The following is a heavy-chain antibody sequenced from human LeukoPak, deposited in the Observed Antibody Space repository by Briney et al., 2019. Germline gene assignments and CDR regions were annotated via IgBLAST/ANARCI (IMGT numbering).Heavy chain of an antibody. CDR1: GGSISSYY. D-gene: IGHD5-18*01. CDR3: ARLLGYSYGDAFDI. J-gene: IGHJ3*02. Sequence: TPSETLSLTCAVSGGSISSYYWSWIRQPPGKGLEWIGSIYYSGSTNYNPSLKSRVTISVDTSKNQFSLKLTSVTAADTAVYYCARLLGYSYGDAFDIWGQGTMVTVSS. V-gene: IGHV4-59*01. CDR2: IYYSGST.